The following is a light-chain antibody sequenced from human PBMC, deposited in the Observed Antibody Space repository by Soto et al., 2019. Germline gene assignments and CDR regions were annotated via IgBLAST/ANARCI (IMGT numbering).Light chain of an antibody. J-gene: IGKJ1*01. Sequence: VTLSYRASQTVSSSLAWYQQKPGKAPRLLIYGASPLKSGVPSRFSGSGSGTVFTLTISSLQSEDSGTYECLQDIKYPSTFGQGTKVDIK. CDR3: LQDIKYPST. CDR1: QTVSSS. V-gene: IGKV1-5*03. CDR2: GAS.